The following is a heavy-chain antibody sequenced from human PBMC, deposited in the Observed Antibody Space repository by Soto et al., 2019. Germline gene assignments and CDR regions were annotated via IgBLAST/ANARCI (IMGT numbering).Heavy chain of an antibody. J-gene: IGHJ4*02. CDR1: GGSIRDYF. CDR2: IYYSGRT. CDR3: ARVGGDDFGDSGGFDY. Sequence: SETLSLTCTVSGGSIRDYFWTWIRQPPGKGLEWIGYIYYSGRTNYNPSLKSRVSTSVDTSKNHFSLQLRSVTAADTAVYYCARVGGDDFGDSGGFDYWGQGTLVTVSS. V-gene: IGHV4-59*01. D-gene: IGHD4-17*01.